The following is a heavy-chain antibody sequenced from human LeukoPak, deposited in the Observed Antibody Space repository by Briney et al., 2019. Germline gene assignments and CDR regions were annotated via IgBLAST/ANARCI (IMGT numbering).Heavy chain of an antibody. CDR2: INHSGST. V-gene: IGHV4-34*01. Sequence: PSETLSLTCAVYGGSFSGYYWSWIRQPPGKGLEWIGEINHSGSTNYNPSLKSRVTISVDTSKNQFSLKLSSVTAADTAVYYCARVPSVALVKRIFDYWGQGTLVTVSS. CDR1: GGSFSGYY. J-gene: IGHJ4*02. CDR3: ARVPSVALVKRIFDY. D-gene: IGHD4-23*01.